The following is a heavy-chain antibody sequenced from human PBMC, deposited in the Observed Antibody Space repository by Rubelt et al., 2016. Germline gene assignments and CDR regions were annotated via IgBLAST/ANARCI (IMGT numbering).Heavy chain of an antibody. CDR1: GFTVSSNY. CDR2: IKQDGSEN. D-gene: IGHD6-19*01. V-gene: IGHV3-7*03. CDR3: ARWRGASSGGIRYFDY. J-gene: IGHJ4*02. Sequence: GGSLRLSCAASGFTVSSNYMSWVRQAPGKGLEWVANIKQDGSENYYVDSVKGRFTISRDNAKNSLYLQMNSLRAEDTAVYYCARWRGASSGGIRYFDYWGQGTLVTVSS.